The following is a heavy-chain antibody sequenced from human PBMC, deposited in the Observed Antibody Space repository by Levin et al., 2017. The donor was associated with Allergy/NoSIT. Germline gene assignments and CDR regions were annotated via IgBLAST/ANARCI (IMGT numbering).Heavy chain of an antibody. D-gene: IGHD6-19*01. CDR3: AKDISYVAVAGTCFDY. CDR1: GFTFDDYA. J-gene: IGHJ4*02. Sequence: LSLTCAASGFTFDDYAMHWVRQAPGKGLEWVSGISWNSGSIGYADSVKGRFTISRDNAKNSLYLQMNSLRAEDTALYYCAKDISYVAVAGTCFDYWGQGTLVTVSS. CDR2: ISWNSGSI. V-gene: IGHV3-9*01.